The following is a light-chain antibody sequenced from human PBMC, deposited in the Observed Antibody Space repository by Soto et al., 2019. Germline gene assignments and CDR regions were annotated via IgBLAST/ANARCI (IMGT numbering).Light chain of an antibody. CDR1: QSISSW. J-gene: IGKJ1*01. CDR2: KAS. Sequence: DIQMTQSPSTLSASVGDRVTITCRASQSISSWLAWYQQKPGKAPKLLIYKASSLDSGVPSRFSGSGSGTEFTLTISSLQPDDFATYYCQQYNSYSWTFGQGTMVEIK. CDR3: QQYNSYSWT. V-gene: IGKV1-5*03.